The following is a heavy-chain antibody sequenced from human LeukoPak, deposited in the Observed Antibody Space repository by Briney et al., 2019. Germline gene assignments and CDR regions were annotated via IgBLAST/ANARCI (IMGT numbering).Heavy chain of an antibody. D-gene: IGHD1-1*01. J-gene: IGHJ4*02. V-gene: IGHV3-73*01. CDR2: IRRKVQNYAT. CDR3: SGWKGGDDC. CDR1: GFTFSDSA. Sequence: GGSLKLSCSASGFTFSDSAMHWVRQAAGKGREWVGHIRRKVQNYATAYGASVRGRFTLSRDDSKNTAYLQMNSLKTEDTAVYYCSGWKGGDDCWGQGALVTVSS.